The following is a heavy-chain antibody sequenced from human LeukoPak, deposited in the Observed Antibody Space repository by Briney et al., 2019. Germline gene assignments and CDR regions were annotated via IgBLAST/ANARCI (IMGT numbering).Heavy chain of an antibody. CDR3: ARVTSYGLNSHFDY. V-gene: IGHV3-53*01. Sequence: PGGSLRLSCAASGFTFSSYAVSWVRQAPGKGLEWVSVIYSGGSTYYADSMKGRFTISRDNSKNTLYLQMNSLRAEDTAVYYCARVTSYGLNSHFDYWGQGTLVTVSS. CDR2: IYSGGST. D-gene: IGHD5-18*01. J-gene: IGHJ4*02. CDR1: GFTFSSYA.